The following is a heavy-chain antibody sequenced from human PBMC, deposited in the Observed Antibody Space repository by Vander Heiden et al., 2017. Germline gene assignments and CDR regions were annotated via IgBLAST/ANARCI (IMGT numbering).Heavy chain of an antibody. CDR3: AREQYSSSWYRYYFDY. D-gene: IGHD6-13*01. CDR1: GFSFSSYT. CDR2: ISSSSSTI. J-gene: IGHJ4*02. Sequence: EVQLVESGGGLVQPGGSLRLSCAASGFSFSSYTMNWVRQAPGKGLEWVSYISSSSSTIYYADSVKGRFTISRDNAKNSLYLQMNSLTDEDTAMYYCAREQYSSSWYRYYFDYWGQGTLVTVSS. V-gene: IGHV3-48*02.